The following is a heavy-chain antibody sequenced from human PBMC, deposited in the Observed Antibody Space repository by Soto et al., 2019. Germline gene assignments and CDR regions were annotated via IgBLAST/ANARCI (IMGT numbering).Heavy chain of an antibody. V-gene: IGHV5-51*01. CDR1: GYSFTSYW. D-gene: IGHD3-3*01. Sequence: GESLKISCKGSGYSFTSYWIGWVRQMPGKGLEWMGIIYPGDSDTRYSPSFQGQVTISADKSISTAYLQWSSLKASDTAMYYCATNSVRGDFWSGYYYYYYYMDVWGKGTTVTVSS. CDR2: IYPGDSDT. CDR3: ATNSVRGDFWSGYYYYYYYMDV. J-gene: IGHJ6*03.